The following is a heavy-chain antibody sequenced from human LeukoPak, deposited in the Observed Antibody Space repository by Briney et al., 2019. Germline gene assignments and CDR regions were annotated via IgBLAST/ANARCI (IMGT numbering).Heavy chain of an antibody. CDR1: GYTFTDYY. CDR3: AKFPPYSSSLYMDV. V-gene: IGHV1-2*02. D-gene: IGHD6-13*01. CDR2: INSNNGGT. J-gene: IGHJ6*03. Sequence: GASVRVSCKASGYTFTDYYMHWVRQAPGQGLEWMGWINSNNGGTNYAQKFQGRVIMTRDTSISTAYMELARLRSDDTAVYYCAKFPPYSSSLYMDVWGKGTTVTVSS.